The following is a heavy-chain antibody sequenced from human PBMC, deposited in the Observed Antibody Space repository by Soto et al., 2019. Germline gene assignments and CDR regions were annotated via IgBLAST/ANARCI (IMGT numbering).Heavy chain of an antibody. CDR1: GFTFSSYG. CDR2: IWYDGSNK. D-gene: IGHD4-4*01. Sequence: GGSLRLSCAASGFTFSSYGMHWVRQAPGKGLEWVAVIWYDGSNKYYADSVKGRFTISRDNSKNTLYLQMNSLRAEDTAVYYCAKSNIYYYYYMDVWGKGTTVTVSS. J-gene: IGHJ6*03. CDR3: AKSNIYYYYYMDV. V-gene: IGHV3-30*02.